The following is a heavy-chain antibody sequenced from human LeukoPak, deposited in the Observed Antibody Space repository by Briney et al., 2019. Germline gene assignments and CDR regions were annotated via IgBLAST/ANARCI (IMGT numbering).Heavy chain of an antibody. V-gene: IGHV4-31*03. CDR1: GAAVSSVGHP. CDR2: ISSTGS. J-gene: IGHJ5*02. Sequence: SETLSLTCTVSGAAVSSVGHPWSWIRQHSGKGLEWIGFISSTGSMYNPSLRSRATILLDTSKNQFSLKLSSVTAADTAVYYCARRRITMVRGVKNWFDPWGQGTLVTVSS. CDR3: ARRRITMVRGVKNWFDP. D-gene: IGHD3-10*01.